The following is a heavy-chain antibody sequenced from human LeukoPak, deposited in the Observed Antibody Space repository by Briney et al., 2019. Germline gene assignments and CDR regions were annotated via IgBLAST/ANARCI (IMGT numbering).Heavy chain of an antibody. CDR2: ISYDGSNK. CDR3: AKGPIAAAAPNFDY. D-gene: IGHD6-13*01. J-gene: IGHJ4*02. CDR1: GFTFGDYA. V-gene: IGHV3-30*04. Sequence: GGSLRLSCTASGFTFGDYAMSWVRQAPGKGLEWVAVISYDGSNKYYADSVKGRFTISRDNSKNTLYLQMNSLRAEDTAVYYCAKGPIAAAAPNFDYWGQGTLVTVSS.